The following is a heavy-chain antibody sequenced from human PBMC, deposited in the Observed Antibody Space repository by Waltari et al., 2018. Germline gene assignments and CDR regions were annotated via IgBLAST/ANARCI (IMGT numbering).Heavy chain of an antibody. J-gene: IGHJ6*03. Sequence: QVQLQESGPGLVKPSQTLSLTCTVSGGSIISGDYYWSWIRQPPGKGLEWIGYIYFSGSTYYNPSLKSRVTISVDTSKNQFSLKLNSVTAADTAVYYCARGVGLGCSGGSCYSYYYYYYYMDVWGKGTTVTVSS. CDR2: IYFSGST. CDR3: ARGVGLGCSGGSCYSYYYYYYYMDV. D-gene: IGHD2-15*01. V-gene: IGHV4-30-4*08. CDR1: GGSIISGDYY.